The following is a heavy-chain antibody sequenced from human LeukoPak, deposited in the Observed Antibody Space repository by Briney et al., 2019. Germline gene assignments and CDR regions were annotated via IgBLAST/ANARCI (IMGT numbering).Heavy chain of an antibody. Sequence: GASVKVSCKASGYTFTGYYMHWVRQAPGQGLEWMGWINPNSGGTNYAQKFQGRVTMTRDTSISTAYMELSRLRSDDTAVYYCARDRYYDSSGYYWGPVDYWGQGTLVTVSS. CDR3: ARDRYYDSSGYYWGPVDY. D-gene: IGHD3-22*01. J-gene: IGHJ4*02. CDR1: GYTFTGYY. CDR2: INPNSGGT. V-gene: IGHV1-2*02.